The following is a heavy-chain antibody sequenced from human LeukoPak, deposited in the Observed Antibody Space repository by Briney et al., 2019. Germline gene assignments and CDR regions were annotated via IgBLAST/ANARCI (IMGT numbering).Heavy chain of an antibody. CDR1: GNTFTSYY. V-gene: IGHV1-18*04. CDR3: ASTPYGDYVEY. Sequence: ASVKVSCKASGNTFTSYYMHWVRQAPGQGLEWMGWISAYNGNTNYAQKLQGRVTMTTDTSTSTAYMELRSLRSDDTAVYYCASTPYGDYVEYWGQGTLVTVSS. D-gene: IGHD4-17*01. CDR2: ISAYNGNT. J-gene: IGHJ4*02.